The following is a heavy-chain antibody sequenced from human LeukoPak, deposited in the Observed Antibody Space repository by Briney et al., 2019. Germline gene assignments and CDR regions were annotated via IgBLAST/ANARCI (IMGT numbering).Heavy chain of an antibody. CDR1: GFTFSSYW. CDR2: IKQDGSEK. CDR3: ARDSVPAARAYYYYYYMDV. Sequence: GGSLRLSCAASGFTFSSYWMSWVRQAPGKGLEWVANIKQDGSEKYYVDSVKGRFTISRDNAKNSLYLQMNSLRAEDTAVYYCARDSVPAARAYYYYYYMDVWGKGTTVTVSS. D-gene: IGHD2-2*01. J-gene: IGHJ6*03. V-gene: IGHV3-7*01.